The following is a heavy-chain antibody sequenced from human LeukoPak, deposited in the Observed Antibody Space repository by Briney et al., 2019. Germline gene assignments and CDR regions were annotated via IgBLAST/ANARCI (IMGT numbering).Heavy chain of an antibody. J-gene: IGHJ4*02. CDR2: IIPIFGTA. CDR1: GGTFSSYA. CDR3: ARVPESNSGWYEVSRLEPLDY. V-gene: IGHV1-69*05. D-gene: IGHD6-19*01. Sequence: ASVKVSCKASGGTFSSYAISWVRQAPGQGLEWMGGIIPIFGTANYAQKLQGRVTMTTDTSTSTAYMELRSLRSDDTAVYYCARVPESNSGWYEVSRLEPLDYWGQGTLVTVSS.